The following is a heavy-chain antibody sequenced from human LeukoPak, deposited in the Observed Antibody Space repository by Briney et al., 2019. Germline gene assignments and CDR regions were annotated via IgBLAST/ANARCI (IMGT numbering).Heavy chain of an antibody. CDR3: AKDINDFWSGYYSGVDY. Sequence: GGSLRLSCAASGFTFSSYGMHWVRQAPGKGLEGVAFIRYDGSNKYYADSVKGRFTISRDNSKNTLYLQMNSLRAEDTAVYYCAKDINDFWSGYYSGVDYWGQGTLVTVSS. CDR2: IRYDGSNK. V-gene: IGHV3-30*02. D-gene: IGHD3-3*01. J-gene: IGHJ4*02. CDR1: GFTFSSYG.